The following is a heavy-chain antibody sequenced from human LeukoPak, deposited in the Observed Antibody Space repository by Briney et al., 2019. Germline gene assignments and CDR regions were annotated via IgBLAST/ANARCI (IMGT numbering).Heavy chain of an antibody. CDR1: GGSISSGGYY. CDR2: IYHSGST. D-gene: IGHD6-13*01. Sequence: SETLSLTCTVSGGSISSGGYYWSWIRQPPGKGLEWIGYIYHSGSTYYNPSLKSRVTISVDTSKNQFSLKLSSVTAADTAVYYCARHMPYSSSSWYGIDYWGQGTLVTVSS. CDR3: ARHMPYSSSSWYGIDY. J-gene: IGHJ4*02. V-gene: IGHV4-30-2*01.